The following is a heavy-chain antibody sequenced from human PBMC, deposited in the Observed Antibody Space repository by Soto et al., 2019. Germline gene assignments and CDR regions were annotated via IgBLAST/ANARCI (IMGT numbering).Heavy chain of an antibody. V-gene: IGHV3-20*04. D-gene: IGHD1-26*01. CDR2: INWNGGST. Sequence: EVQLVASGGGVVRPGGSLRLSCAASGFTFDDYGMSWVRQAPGKGLEWVSGINWNGGSTGYADSVKGRFTISRDNAKNSLYLQMNRLRAADTALYYWASAKTFGATTPFDYWGQGTLVTVSS. CDR3: ASAKTFGATTPFDY. J-gene: IGHJ4*02. CDR1: GFTFDDYG.